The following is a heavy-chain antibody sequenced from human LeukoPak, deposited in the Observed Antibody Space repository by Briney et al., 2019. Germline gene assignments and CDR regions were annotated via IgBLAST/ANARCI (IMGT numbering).Heavy chain of an antibody. V-gene: IGHV3-30*03. Sequence: GGSLRLSCAASGFTFSSYGMHWVRQAPGKGLEWVAVISYDGSNKYYADSVKGRFTISRDNSKNTLYLQMNSLRAEDTAVYYCARHFGSSWYYFDYWGQGTLVTVSS. J-gene: IGHJ4*02. CDR1: GFTFSSYG. CDR2: ISYDGSNK. CDR3: ARHFGSSWYYFDY. D-gene: IGHD6-13*01.